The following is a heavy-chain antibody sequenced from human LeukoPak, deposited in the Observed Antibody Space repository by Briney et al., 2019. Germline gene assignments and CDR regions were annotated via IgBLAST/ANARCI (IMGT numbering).Heavy chain of an antibody. CDR1: GYTVTGYC. CDR2: INPNSGGT. CDR3: ASEGGSYGGAITSPGHY. D-gene: IGHD4-23*01. J-gene: IGHJ4*02. V-gene: IGHV1-2*02. Sequence: ASVRVACKPSGYTVTGYCMECVRQAPGQGLEWMGWINPNSGGTNYAQKFQGRVTMTRDTSISTAYMELSRLRSDDTAVYYCASEGGSYGGAITSPGHYWGQGTLVTVSS.